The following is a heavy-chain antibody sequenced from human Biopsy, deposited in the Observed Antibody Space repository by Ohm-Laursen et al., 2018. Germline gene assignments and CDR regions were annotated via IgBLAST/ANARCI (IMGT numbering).Heavy chain of an antibody. CDR3: ATTRSFDN. J-gene: IGHJ4*02. D-gene: IGHD5-24*01. Sequence: SLRLSCTASGFTFSNYWMSWVRQAPGKGLEWVANIKQDVSERFYVDSVKGRFTISRDNAKSSLYLQMNSLRDEDTAVYYCATTRSFDNWGQGTLVTVSS. V-gene: IGHV3-7*01. CDR2: IKQDVSER. CDR1: GFTFSNYW.